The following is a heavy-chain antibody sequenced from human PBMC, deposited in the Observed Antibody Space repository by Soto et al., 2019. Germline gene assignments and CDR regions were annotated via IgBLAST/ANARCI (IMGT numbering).Heavy chain of an antibody. D-gene: IGHD2-2*01. J-gene: IGHJ6*02. CDR3: ARDDYCSSTSCYAPYYYYGMDV. CDR1: GYTFTSYG. V-gene: IGHV1-18*01. CDR2: ISAYNGNT. Sequence: PRASVKVSCKASGYTFTSYGISWVRQAPGQGLEWMGWISAYNGNTNYEQKLQGRVTMTTDTSTSTAYMELRSLRSDDTAVYYCARDDYCSSTSCYAPYYYYGMDVWGQGTTVTVSS.